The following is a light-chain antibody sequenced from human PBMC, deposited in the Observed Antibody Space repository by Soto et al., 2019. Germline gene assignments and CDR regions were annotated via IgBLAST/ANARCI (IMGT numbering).Light chain of an antibody. Sequence: DIQMTQSPSSLSASVGDRVTITCRARQNINSYLNWYQQKPGKAPKLLIYAASSLQSGVPSRFSGSGSGTDFTLTVSSLQPEDFGTYYCQQSFSTPRTFGQGTKVDIK. CDR2: AAS. CDR1: QNINSY. J-gene: IGKJ1*01. V-gene: IGKV1-39*01. CDR3: QQSFSTPRT.